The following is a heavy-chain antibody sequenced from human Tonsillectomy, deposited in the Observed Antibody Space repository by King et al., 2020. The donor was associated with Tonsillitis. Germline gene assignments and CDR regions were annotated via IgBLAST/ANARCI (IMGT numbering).Heavy chain of an antibody. CDR3: AKANGVDTAMACDY. CDR1: GFTFSSFA. Sequence: VQLVESGGGLVQPGGSLRLSCEASGFTFSSFAMTWVRQAPGKGLEWVSAISGSVGSTYYADSVKGRFTVFRDNSKNTLYLQMNSLRAEDTAVYYCAKANGVDTAMACDYWGQGTLVTVSS. CDR2: ISGSVGST. V-gene: IGHV3-23*04. D-gene: IGHD5-18*01. J-gene: IGHJ4*02.